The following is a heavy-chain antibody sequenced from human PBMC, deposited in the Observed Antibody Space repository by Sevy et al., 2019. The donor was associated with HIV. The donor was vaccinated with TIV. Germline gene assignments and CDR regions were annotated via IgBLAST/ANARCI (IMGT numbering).Heavy chain of an antibody. CDR1: GYTFASYG. D-gene: IGHD1-26*01. CDR3: ARCLGGLRPWEYNWFDP. CDR2: ITPYDGHK. Sequence: ASVKVSCKASGYTFASYGISWVRQAPGQGLEWMGWITPYDGHKKYAQKLQGRVTMTTDTSTSTAYMELRSLRSDDTAVYYCARCLGGLRPWEYNWFDPWVQGTLVTVSS. J-gene: IGHJ5*02. V-gene: IGHV1-18*01.